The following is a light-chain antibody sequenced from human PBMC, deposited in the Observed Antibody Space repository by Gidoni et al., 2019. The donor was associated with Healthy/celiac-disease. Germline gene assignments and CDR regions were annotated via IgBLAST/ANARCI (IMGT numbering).Light chain of an antibody. Sequence: QSVLTQPPSASGTPGQRVTISCSGSSSNIGSNYVSWYQQRPGTAPKLLIYRNNQRPSWVPDRFSGSKSGTSASLAISGLRSEDEADYYCAAWDDSLSGPVVFGGGTKLTVL. V-gene: IGLV1-47*01. CDR3: AAWDDSLSGPVV. CDR1: SSNIGSNY. J-gene: IGLJ2*01. CDR2: RNN.